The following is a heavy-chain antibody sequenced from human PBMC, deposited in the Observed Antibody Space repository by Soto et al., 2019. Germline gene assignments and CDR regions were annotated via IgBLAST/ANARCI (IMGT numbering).Heavy chain of an antibody. J-gene: IGHJ5*01. D-gene: IGHD5-12*01. CDR1: GGTFSNYA. CDR3: ARGEGVVSTIRARLDS. Sequence: QVQLVQSGAEVKEPESSVKVSCKTSGGTFSNYAITWVRQAPGQGLEWMGGTIPILETPIYAKKFRGRLTITADESTTTAHMELSSLRPEDTAVFYCARGEGVVSTIRARLDSWGQGTLVTVSS. CDR2: TIPILETP. V-gene: IGHV1-69*01.